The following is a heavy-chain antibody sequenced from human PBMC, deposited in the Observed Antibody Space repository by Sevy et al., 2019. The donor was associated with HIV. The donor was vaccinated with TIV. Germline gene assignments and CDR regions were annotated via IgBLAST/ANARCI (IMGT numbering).Heavy chain of an antibody. CDR3: ASRHYYGSGSYPDS. V-gene: IGHV3-15*01. CDR2: IKSKTDGGTI. D-gene: IGHD3-10*01. Sequence: GSQRLSCAASGFTFSNAWMSWVRQAPGKGLEWVGRIKSKTDGGTIDYAAPVKGRFSISRDDSKNTLYMKMNSLKIEDTAVYYCASRHYYGSGSYPDSWGQGILVTVSS. CDR1: GFTFSNAW. J-gene: IGHJ4*02.